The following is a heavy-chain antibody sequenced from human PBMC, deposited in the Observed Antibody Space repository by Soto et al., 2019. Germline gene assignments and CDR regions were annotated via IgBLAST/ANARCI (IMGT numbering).Heavy chain of an antibody. CDR1: GGSISSSSYY. J-gene: IGHJ5*02. CDR3: ARDLKKYYDILTGYSPPFDP. D-gene: IGHD3-9*01. V-gene: IGHV4-39*02. Sequence: SETLSLTCTVSGGSISSSSYYWGWILQPPGKGLELIWSIYYIGITYYNPSLKSRVTISVDTSKNQFSLKLSSVTAADTAVYYCARDLKKYYDILTGYSPPFDPWGQGTLVTVSS. CDR2: IYYIGIT.